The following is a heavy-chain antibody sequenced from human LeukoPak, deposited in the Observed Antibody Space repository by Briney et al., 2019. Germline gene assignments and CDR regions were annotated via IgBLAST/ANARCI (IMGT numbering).Heavy chain of an antibody. J-gene: IGHJ4*02. CDR1: GFTFSSYG. Sequence: GRSLRLSCAASGFTFSSYGMHWVRQAPGKGLEWVAVIWYDGSNKHYADSVKGRFTISRDNSKNTLYLQMNSLRAEDTAVYYCARGMDIVATIDYWGQGTLVTVSS. D-gene: IGHD5-12*01. CDR3: ARGMDIVATIDY. CDR2: IWYDGSNK. V-gene: IGHV3-33*01.